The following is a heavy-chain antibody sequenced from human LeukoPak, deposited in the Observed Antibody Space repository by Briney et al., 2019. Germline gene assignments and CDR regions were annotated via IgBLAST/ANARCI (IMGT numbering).Heavy chain of an antibody. V-gene: IGHV3-23*01. CDR2: ISGSGGST. D-gene: IGHD6-19*01. Sequence: GVSLRLSCAASGLTFSSYAMSWVRQVAGKGLEWVSAISGSGGSTYYADSVKGRFTISRDNSKNTLYLQMNSLRVEDTAVYYCATPSSGWYPWGQGTLVTVSS. J-gene: IGHJ5*02. CDR3: ATPSSGWYP. CDR1: GLTFSSYA.